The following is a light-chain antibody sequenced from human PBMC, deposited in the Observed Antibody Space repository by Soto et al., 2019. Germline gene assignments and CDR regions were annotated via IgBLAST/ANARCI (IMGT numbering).Light chain of an antibody. V-gene: IGLV2-8*01. J-gene: IGLJ2*01. CDR1: SCDVGGYNY. CDR2: EVT. CDR3: SSYAGSNNVV. Sequence: QSVLTQPPSAYGSPGQSVTISCTGTSCDVGGYNYVSWYQHHPGKAPKLMIYEVTKRPSGVPDRFSGSKSGNTASLTVSGLQAEDEADYYCSSYAGSNNVVFGGGTKVTVL.